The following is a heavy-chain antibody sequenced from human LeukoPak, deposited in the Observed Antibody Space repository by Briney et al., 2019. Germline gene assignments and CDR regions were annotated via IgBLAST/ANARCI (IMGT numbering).Heavy chain of an antibody. V-gene: IGHV4-31*03. CDR1: GGSISSGGYY. CDR3: ARANGGDYYDSSTNWFDP. D-gene: IGHD3-22*01. J-gene: IGHJ5*02. Sequence: KPSQTLSLTCTVSGGSISSGGYYWSWIRQHPGKGLEWIGYIYYSGSTYYNPSLKSRVTISVDTSKNQFSLKLSSVTAADTAVYYCARANGGDYYDSSTNWFDPWGQGTLVTVSS. CDR2: IYYSGST.